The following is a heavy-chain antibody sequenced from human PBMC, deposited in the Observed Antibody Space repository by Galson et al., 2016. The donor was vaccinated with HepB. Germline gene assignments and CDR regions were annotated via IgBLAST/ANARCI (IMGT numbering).Heavy chain of an antibody. J-gene: IGHJ4*02. Sequence: SVKVSCKASGYTFNSYGLSWVRQAPGQGLEWMGWISGYNGNTNYVQKLQGRVTMTRDTSTRTAYMELRSLRSDDTAVYYCAGGQWPEASEHFDYWGQGTLVTVSS. CDR3: AGGQWPEASEHFDY. CDR2: ISGYNGNT. D-gene: IGHD6-19*01. V-gene: IGHV1-18*01. CDR1: GYTFNSYG.